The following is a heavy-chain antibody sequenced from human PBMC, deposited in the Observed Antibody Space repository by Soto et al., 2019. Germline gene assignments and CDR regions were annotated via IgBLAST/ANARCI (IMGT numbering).Heavy chain of an antibody. J-gene: IGHJ6*02. CDR2: ISGYNGNT. D-gene: IGHD6-13*01. Sequence: QVQLVQSGPEVRKPGASVKVSCKGSGYIFSRYGISWVRQAPGQGIEWMAWISGYNGNTKFGERVQGRVNVTTDTSTSTAYMELRSLRSDDTAVYYCAREAAAERNYYGLDVWGQGTTVIVSS. CDR1: GYIFSRYG. V-gene: IGHV1-18*04. CDR3: AREAAAERNYYGLDV.